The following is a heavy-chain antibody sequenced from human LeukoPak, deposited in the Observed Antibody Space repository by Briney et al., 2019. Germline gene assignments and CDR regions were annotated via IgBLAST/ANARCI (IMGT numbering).Heavy chain of an antibody. CDR1: GGSISSGSYY. CDR2: IYHSGST. V-gene: IGHV4-61*02. Sequence: PSQTLSLTCTVSGGSISSGSYYWSWIRQPAGKGLEWIGSIYHSGSTYYNPSLKSRVTISVDTSKNQFSLKLSSVTAADTAVYYYARLGPRITTKGYYMDVWGKGTTVTVSS. D-gene: IGHD3-3*01. CDR3: ARLGPRITTKGYYMDV. J-gene: IGHJ6*03.